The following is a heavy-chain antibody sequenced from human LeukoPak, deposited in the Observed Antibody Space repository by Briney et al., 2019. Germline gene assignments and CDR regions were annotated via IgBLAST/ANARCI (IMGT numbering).Heavy chain of an antibody. J-gene: IGHJ4*02. CDR2: IYYSGST. CDR3: ARRGGSSGWYYFDY. V-gene: IGHV4-39*01. D-gene: IGHD6-19*01. Sequence: SETLSLTCTVSGGSISSSSYYWGWIRQPPGKGLEWFGSIYYSGSTYYNPSLKSRVTISVDTSKNQFSLKLSSVTAADTAVYYCARRGGSSGWYYFDYWGQGTLVTVSS. CDR1: GGSISSSSYY.